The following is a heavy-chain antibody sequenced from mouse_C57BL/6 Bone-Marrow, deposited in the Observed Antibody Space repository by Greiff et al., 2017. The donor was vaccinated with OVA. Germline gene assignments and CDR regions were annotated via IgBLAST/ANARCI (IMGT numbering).Heavy chain of an antibody. J-gene: IGHJ3*01. V-gene: IGHV1-74*01. CDR1: GYTFTSYW. D-gene: IGHD2-1*01. CDR2: IHPSDSDT. Sequence: QVQLQQPGAELVKPGASVKVSCKASGYTFTSYWMHWVKQRPGQGLEWIGRIHPSDSDTNYNQKFKGKATLTVDKSSSTAYMQLISLTSEDSAVYYCAIYYGNYVRFAYWGQGTLVTVSA. CDR3: AIYYGNYVRFAY.